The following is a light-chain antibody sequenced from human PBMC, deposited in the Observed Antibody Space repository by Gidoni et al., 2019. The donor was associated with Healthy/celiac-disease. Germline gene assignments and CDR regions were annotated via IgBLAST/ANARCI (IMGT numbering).Light chain of an antibody. CDR1: QSVSSSY. Sequence: IVLTPSPGTLSFAPGERSTISCRASQSVSSSYLAWYQQKPGQAPRLLIYGASSSATGIPDRFSGSGSGTDFTLTISRLEPEDFAVYYCQQYGRSLFGHETKVDIK. CDR2: GAS. V-gene: IGKV3-20*01. J-gene: IGKJ3*01. CDR3: QQYGRSL.